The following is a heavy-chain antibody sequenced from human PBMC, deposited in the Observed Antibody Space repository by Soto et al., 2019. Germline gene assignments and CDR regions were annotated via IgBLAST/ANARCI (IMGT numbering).Heavy chain of an antibody. D-gene: IGHD1-1*01. V-gene: IGHV2-5*02. J-gene: IGHJ4*02. Sequence: SGPTLVNPTQTLTLTCTFSGFPLSTSGVGVGWIRQPPGTALEWLGIIFWDDDKRYRPSLKSRVTITKDTSKNQLVLTMTNMDPVDTATYYCAHLPWKEMWPRAPVVNWGQGTPVTVSS. CDR3: AHLPWKEMWPRAPVVN. CDR1: GFPLSTSGVG. CDR2: IFWDDDK.